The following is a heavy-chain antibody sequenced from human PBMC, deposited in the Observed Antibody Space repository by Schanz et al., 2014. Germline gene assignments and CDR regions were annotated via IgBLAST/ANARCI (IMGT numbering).Heavy chain of an antibody. D-gene: IGHD6-6*01. J-gene: IGHJ4*02. CDR2: IIPSLGLA. CDR1: GYTFSSYG. CDR3: ARDQSPYTNSSDVRYFDY. Sequence: QVQLVQSGAEVKKPGASVKVSCKASGYTFSSYGIKWVRQAPGQGLEWMGRIIPSLGLAKYEQKFQDKVTITADTSTTTAYMELSGLRSDDTAVYYCARDQSPYTNSSDVRYFDYWGQGSLVTVSS. V-gene: IGHV1-69*04.